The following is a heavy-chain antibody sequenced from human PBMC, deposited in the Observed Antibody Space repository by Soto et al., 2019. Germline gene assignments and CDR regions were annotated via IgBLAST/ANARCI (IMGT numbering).Heavy chain of an antibody. CDR2: ISAYNGNT. CDR1: GYTFSSYV. J-gene: IGHJ4*02. CDR3: TRLVTTLDY. Sequence: QVQLVQSGAEVKKPGASVKVSCKASGYTFSSYVISWVRQAPGQGLEWMGWISAYNGNTKYAQKLQGRVTMTTDTSTSTAYMELRSLVSDHTSMYYCTRLVTTLDYWGQGTLVTVSS. V-gene: IGHV1-18*01.